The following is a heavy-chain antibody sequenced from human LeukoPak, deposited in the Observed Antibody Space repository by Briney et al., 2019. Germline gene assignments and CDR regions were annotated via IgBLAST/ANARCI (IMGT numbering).Heavy chain of an antibody. CDR3: VRGGILYSNLNNWFDP. Sequence: SETLSLTCTVSGGSISSYYWSWIRQPPGKGLEWIGYIYYSGSTNYNPSLKSRVTISVDTSKNQFSLKLSSVTAADTAVYYCVRGGILYSNLNNWFDPWGQGTLVTVSS. J-gene: IGHJ5*02. CDR1: GGSISSYY. CDR2: IYYSGST. D-gene: IGHD4-11*01. V-gene: IGHV4-59*01.